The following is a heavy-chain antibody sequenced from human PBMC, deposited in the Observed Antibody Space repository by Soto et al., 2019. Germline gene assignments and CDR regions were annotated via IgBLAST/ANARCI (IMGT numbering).Heavy chain of an antibody. CDR2: IYYSGST. CDR1: GGSISGYY. J-gene: IGHJ5*02. CDR3: ARMIDFWSGYYMAVNWFDP. V-gene: IGHV4-31*03. D-gene: IGHD3-3*01. Sequence: SETLSLTCTVSGGSISGYYWSWIRQHPGKGLEWIGYIYYSGSTYYNPSLKSRVTISVDTSKNQFSLKLSSVTAADTAVYYCARMIDFWSGYYMAVNWFDPWGQGTLVTVSS.